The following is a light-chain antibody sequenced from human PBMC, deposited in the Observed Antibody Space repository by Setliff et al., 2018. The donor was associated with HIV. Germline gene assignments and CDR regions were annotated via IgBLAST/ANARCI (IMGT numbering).Light chain of an antibody. CDR1: SSDIGAYNS. V-gene: IGLV2-23*02. CDR2: DVR. J-gene: IGLJ1*01. CDR3: SSYVNINTLV. Sequence: QSVLTQPASVSGSPGQSITISCTGTSSDIGAYNSVSWYQQHPGKAPKVMIYDVRKRPSGVSNRFSGSKSGNTASLTISGLQAEDEAAYYCSSYVNINTLVFGTGTKVTVL.